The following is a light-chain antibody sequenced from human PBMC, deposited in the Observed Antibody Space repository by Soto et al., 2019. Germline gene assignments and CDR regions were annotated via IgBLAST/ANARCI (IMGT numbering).Light chain of an antibody. CDR3: CSYVRAYRLMI. CDR2: DVS. J-gene: IGLJ2*01. V-gene: IGLV2-11*01. Sequence: HSALTQPRSVSVSPGKSVTISCPVTYSEFGSYNDVSWYQHHPAKAPRLMIFDVSQRPSGVPDRFSGSKSGNTASLTISGLQTEDEADYYCCSYVRAYRLMIFGEGTKLTVL. CDR1: YSEFGSYND.